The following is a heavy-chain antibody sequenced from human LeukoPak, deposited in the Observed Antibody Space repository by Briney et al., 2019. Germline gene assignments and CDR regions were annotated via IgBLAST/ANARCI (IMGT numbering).Heavy chain of an antibody. V-gene: IGHV3-30*03. J-gene: IGHJ4*02. CDR2: ISSDGGNK. D-gene: IGHD2-21*02. Sequence: GGSLRLSCAASGFTFSSYGMHWVRQAPGKGLEWVAIISSDGGNKYYADSVKGRFTISSDNSKNTLYLQMNSLRAEDMAVYYCAREMTAATCGGDCYWFGYWGQGTLVTVSS. CDR3: AREMTAATCGGDCYWFGY. CDR1: GFTFSSYG.